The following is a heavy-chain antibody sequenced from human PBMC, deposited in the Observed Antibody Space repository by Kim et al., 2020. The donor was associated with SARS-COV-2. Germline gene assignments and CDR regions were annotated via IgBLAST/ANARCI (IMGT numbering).Heavy chain of an antibody. D-gene: IGHD3-16*01. V-gene: IGHV3-74*01. CDR3: ARGSDDYVWGNYGHDY. J-gene: IGHJ4*02. Sequence: DSVEGRFTNSRDNTKNKMYLQMNGLRAEDTALYYCARGSDDYVWGNYGHDYWGQGTLVSVSS.